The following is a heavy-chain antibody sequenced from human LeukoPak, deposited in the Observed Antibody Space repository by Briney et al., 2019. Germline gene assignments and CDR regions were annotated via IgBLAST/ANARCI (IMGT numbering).Heavy chain of an antibody. CDR1: GFTFSSYG. J-gene: IGHJ4*02. CDR3: AKRVAAPKYYFDY. D-gene: IGHD2-15*01. CDR2: IRYDGSNK. V-gene: IGHV3-30*02. Sequence: PGGSLRLSCAASGFTFSSYGMHWVRQAPGKGLEWVAFIRYDGSNKYYADSVKGRFTISRDNSKNTLYPQMNSLRAEDTAVYYCAKRVAAPKYYFDYWGQGTLVTVSS.